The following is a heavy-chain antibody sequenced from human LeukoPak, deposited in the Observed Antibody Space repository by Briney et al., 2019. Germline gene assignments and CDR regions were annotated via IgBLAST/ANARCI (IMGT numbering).Heavy chain of an antibody. CDR1: GFTFSSYG. CDR3: ARAVVIAGFDY. J-gene: IGHJ4*02. D-gene: IGHD2-21*01. CDR2: IWYDGSNK. Sequence: GGSLRLSCAASGFTFSSYGMHWVRQAPGKGLEWVAVIWYDGSNKYYADSVKGRFTISRDNSKNTLYLQMNSLRAEDAAVYYCARAVVIAGFDYWGQGTLVTVSS. V-gene: IGHV3-33*01.